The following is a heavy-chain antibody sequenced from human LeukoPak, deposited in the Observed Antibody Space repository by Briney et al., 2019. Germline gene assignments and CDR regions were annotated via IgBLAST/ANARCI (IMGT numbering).Heavy chain of an antibody. D-gene: IGHD3-3*01. CDR2: INHSGST. CDR1: GGSFSGYY. J-gene: IGHJ5*02. Sequence: SETLSLTCAVYGGSFSGYYWSWIRQPPGKGLEWIGEINHSGSTNYNPSLKSRVTISVDTSKNQFSLKLSSVTAADTAVYYCARGRQTGTYYDFWSGYYPNWFDPWGQGTLVTVSP. V-gene: IGHV4-34*01. CDR3: ARGRQTGTYYDFWSGYYPNWFDP.